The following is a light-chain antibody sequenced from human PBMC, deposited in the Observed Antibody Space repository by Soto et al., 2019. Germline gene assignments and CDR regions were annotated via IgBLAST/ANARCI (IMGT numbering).Light chain of an antibody. CDR3: QQYSNWPPAIT. CDR1: ETISTN. J-gene: IGKJ5*01. Sequence: EILLTQSPATLSVSPGERATLSCRATETISTNLAWFQRKPGQPPRLLIYGSSTRATGVPDRFSGSGSGTEFTLTISSLQSEDVALYYCQQYSNWPPAITFGQGTRLEIK. CDR2: GSS. V-gene: IGKV3-15*01.